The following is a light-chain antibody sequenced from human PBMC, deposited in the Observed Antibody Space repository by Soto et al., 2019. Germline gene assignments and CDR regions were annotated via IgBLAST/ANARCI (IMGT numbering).Light chain of an antibody. CDR2: DAS. CDR1: QSVRSY. V-gene: IGKV3-11*01. Sequence: EIVLTQSPATLSLSPGERATLSCRASQSVRSYLAWYQQKPGQAPRLLIYDASNRATVIPARFSGSGSGTDFTLTISSLEPEDFAVYYCQQRSNWSITFGQGTRLEIK. CDR3: QQRSNWSIT. J-gene: IGKJ5*01.